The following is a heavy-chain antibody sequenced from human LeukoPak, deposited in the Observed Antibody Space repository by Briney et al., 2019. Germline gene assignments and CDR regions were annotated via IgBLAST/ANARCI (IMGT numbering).Heavy chain of an antibody. CDR2: IYPGDSDT. CDR1: GYRFTSYW. J-gene: IGHJ5*02. D-gene: IGHD3-10*01. Sequence: GESLKISCKGSGYRFTSYWIGWVRQKPGKGLEWMGIIYPGDSDTRYSPSFQGQVTISADKSISTAYLQWSSLKASDTAMYYCARLITMVRGVITPNQDNWFDPWGQGTLVTVSS. V-gene: IGHV5-51*01. CDR3: ARLITMVRGVITPNQDNWFDP.